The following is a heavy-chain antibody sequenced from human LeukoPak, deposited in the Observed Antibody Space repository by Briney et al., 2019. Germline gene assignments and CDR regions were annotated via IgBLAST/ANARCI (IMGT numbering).Heavy chain of an antibody. Sequence: PGGSLRLSCLASEFTLSSYIMHWVRQAPGKGLEYVSTISNNGGSTYYADSVKVRFTISRDNSKNTLYLQMNSLRPEDTAVYYCVRSVTTLSDFHNWGQGTLVTVSS. CDR1: EFTLSSYI. D-gene: IGHD4-17*01. CDR2: ISNNGGST. CDR3: VRSVTTLSDFHN. J-gene: IGHJ4*02. V-gene: IGHV3-64D*09.